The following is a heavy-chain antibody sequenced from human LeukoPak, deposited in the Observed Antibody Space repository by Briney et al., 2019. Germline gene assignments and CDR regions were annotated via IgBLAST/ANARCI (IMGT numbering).Heavy chain of an antibody. Sequence: SETLSLTCTVSGGSISSYYWSWIRQPPGKGLEWIGYIYYSGSTNYNPSLKSRVTISVDTSKNQSSLKVSSVTAADTAVYYCARDARGSSYMDVWGQGTTVTVSS. CDR3: ARDARGSSYMDV. D-gene: IGHD3-10*01. J-gene: IGHJ6*02. CDR2: IYYSGST. V-gene: IGHV4-59*01. CDR1: GGSISSYY.